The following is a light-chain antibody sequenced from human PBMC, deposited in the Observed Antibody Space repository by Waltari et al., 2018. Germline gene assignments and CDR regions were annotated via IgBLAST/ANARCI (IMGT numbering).Light chain of an antibody. CDR1: SSDVGSYNL. CDR2: EGT. CDR3: CSYASGSTII. Sequence: QSALTQPASVSGSPGQSITISCTGTSSDVGSYNLFSWFQRHPGKAPELLIYEGTKRPSVVSNRFSGSKSGNTASLTISGLQAEDEADYYCCSYASGSTIIFGGGTKLTVL. V-gene: IGLV2-23*01. J-gene: IGLJ2*01.